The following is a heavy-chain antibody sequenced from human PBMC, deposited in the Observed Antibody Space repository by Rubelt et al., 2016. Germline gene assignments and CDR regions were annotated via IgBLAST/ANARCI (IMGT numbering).Heavy chain of an antibody. Sequence: QVQLVESGGGVVQPGRSLRLSCAASGVTFSSYAMHWVRQAPGKGLEWVAVISYDGSNKYYADSVKGRFTISRDNSTNTLYLQMNSLRAEDTAVYYCAREITPADLDWGQGTLVTVSS. CDR2: ISYDGSNK. D-gene: IGHD2-2*01. J-gene: IGHJ4*02. V-gene: IGHV3-30*04. CDR3: AREITPADLD. CDR1: GVTFSSYA.